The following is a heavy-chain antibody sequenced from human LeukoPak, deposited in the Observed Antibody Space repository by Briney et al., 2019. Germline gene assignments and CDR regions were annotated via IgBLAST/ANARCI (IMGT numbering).Heavy chain of an antibody. CDR2: IYYSGST. CDR1: GGSISSYY. V-gene: IGHV4-59*01. Sequence: SETLSLTCTVSGGSISSYYWSWIRQPPGKGLEWIGYIYYSGSTNYNPSLKSRVTISVDTSKNQFSLKLSSVTAADTAVCYCGAESERWLVRSWGQGTLVTVSS. D-gene: IGHD6-19*01. J-gene: IGHJ4*02. CDR3: GAESERWLVRS.